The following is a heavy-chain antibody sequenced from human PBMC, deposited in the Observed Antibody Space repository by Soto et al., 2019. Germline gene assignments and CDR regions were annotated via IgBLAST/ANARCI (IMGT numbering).Heavy chain of an antibody. V-gene: IGHV1-69*01. CDR3: ARVEDSDFWSGSSPVDV. CDR2: IIPIFGTA. CDR1: GGTFSSYA. D-gene: IGHD3-3*01. J-gene: IGHJ6*02. Sequence: GASVKASCKASGGTFSSYAISWVRQAPGQGLEWMGGIIPIFGTANYAQKFQGRVTITADESTSTAYMELSSLRSEDTAVYYCARVEDSDFWSGSSPVDVWGQGTTVTVSS.